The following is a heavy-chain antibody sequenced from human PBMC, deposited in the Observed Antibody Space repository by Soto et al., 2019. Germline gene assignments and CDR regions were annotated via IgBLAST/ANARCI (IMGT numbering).Heavy chain of an antibody. J-gene: IGHJ4*02. V-gene: IGHV3-30-3*01. Sequence: QVQLVESGGGVVQPGRSLRLSCEASGFTFSSYAMHWVRQAPGKGLEWVAVISYDGSNKYYADSVKGRFTISRDNSKNTLYLQMNSLRAEDTAVYYCARDSTRYDFWSGSFDYWGQGTLVTVSS. CDR3: ARDSTRYDFWSGSFDY. D-gene: IGHD3-3*01. CDR1: GFTFSSYA. CDR2: ISYDGSNK.